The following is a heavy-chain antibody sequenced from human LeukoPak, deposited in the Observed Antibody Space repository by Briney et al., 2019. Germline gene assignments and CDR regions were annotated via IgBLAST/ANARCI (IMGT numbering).Heavy chain of an antibody. CDR2: IRYDGSNK. CDR3: AKDSSVVPAAIPPWDYMDV. V-gene: IGHV3-30*02. D-gene: IGHD2-2*01. J-gene: IGHJ6*03. CDR1: GFTFSSYG. Sequence: PGGSLRLSCAASGFTFSSYGMHWVRQAPGKGLEWVAFIRYDGSNKYYADSVKGRFTISRDNSKNTLYLQMNSLRAEDTAVYYCAKDSSVVPAAIPPWDYMDVWGKGATVTVSS.